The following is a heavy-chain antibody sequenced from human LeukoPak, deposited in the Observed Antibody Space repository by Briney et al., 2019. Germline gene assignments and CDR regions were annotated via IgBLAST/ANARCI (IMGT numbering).Heavy chain of an antibody. CDR3: AREIAAAGTGY. Sequence: SETLSLTCAVYGGSFSGYYWSWIRQPPGKGLEWIWEINHSGSTNYNPSLKSRVTISVDTSKNQFSLKLSSVTAADTAVYYCAREIAAAGTGYWGQGTLVTVSS. J-gene: IGHJ4*02. CDR2: INHSGST. D-gene: IGHD6-13*01. CDR1: GGSFSGYY. V-gene: IGHV4-34*01.